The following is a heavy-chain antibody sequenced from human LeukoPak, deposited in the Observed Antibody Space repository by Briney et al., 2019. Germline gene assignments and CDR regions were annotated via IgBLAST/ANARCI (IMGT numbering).Heavy chain of an antibody. CDR2: MSYDGSNK. J-gene: IGHJ5*02. CDR3: ARDQGLNWFDP. Sequence: GRSLRLSCAASGFTFSSYAMHWVRQAPGKGLEWVAVMSYDGSNKYYADSVKGRFTISRDNSKNTLYLQMNSLRAEDTAVYYCARDQGLNWFDPWGQGTLVTVSS. CDR1: GFTFSSYA. V-gene: IGHV3-30*01.